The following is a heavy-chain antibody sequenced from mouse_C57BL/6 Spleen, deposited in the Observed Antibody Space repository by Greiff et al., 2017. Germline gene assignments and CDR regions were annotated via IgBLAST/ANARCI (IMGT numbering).Heavy chain of an antibody. CDR1: GYAFSSSW. CDR2: IYPGGGDT. Sequence: QVQLQQSGAELVKPGASVKLSCKASGYAFSSSWMHWVKQRPGKGLEWIGSIYPGGGDTNYNEKFKGKATLTADKSSSTAYMQLSSLTSEDSAVYCCAREFDGGFAYWGQGTMVTVSA. CDR3: AREFDGGFAY. J-gene: IGHJ3*01. V-gene: IGHV1-82*01.